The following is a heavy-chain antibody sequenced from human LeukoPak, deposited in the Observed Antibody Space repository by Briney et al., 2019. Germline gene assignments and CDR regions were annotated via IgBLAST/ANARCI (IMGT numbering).Heavy chain of an antibody. D-gene: IGHD4-17*01. J-gene: IGHJ4*02. CDR1: GFTFSTYA. CDR2: ISSGSSAI. V-gene: IGHV3-21*01. Sequence: GGSLRLSCAASGFTFSTYAMTWVRQAPGKGLEWVSIISSGSSAIFSADALKGRFTISRDDAKNLLYLDMNSLRAEDTAVYYCARGHTAVTRHFDFWGQGTLVTVSS. CDR3: ARGHTAVTRHFDF.